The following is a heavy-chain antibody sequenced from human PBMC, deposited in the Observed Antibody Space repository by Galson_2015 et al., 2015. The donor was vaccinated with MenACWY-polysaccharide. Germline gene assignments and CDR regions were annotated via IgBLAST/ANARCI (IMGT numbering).Heavy chain of an antibody. D-gene: IGHD3-10*01. J-gene: IGHJ4*02. CDR2: VNGDGSSI. CDR1: GFTFSSYW. CDR3: ARAPGGGFYGSGSFFDN. V-gene: IGHV3-74*03. Sequence: SLRLSCAASGFTFSSYWMHWVRQAPGKGLVWVSRVNGDGSSITYADSVKGRFTISRDNAKNTLYLQMNSLRAEDAAVYYCARAPGGGFYGSGSFFDNWGQGTLVTVPS.